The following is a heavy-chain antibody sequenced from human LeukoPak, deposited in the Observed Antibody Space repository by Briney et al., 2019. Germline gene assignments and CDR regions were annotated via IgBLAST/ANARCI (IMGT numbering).Heavy chain of an antibody. CDR1: GYTFTSYY. J-gene: IGHJ4*02. CDR3: ARRGGCISTSCNLVY. D-gene: IGHD2-2*01. V-gene: IGHV1-46*03. CDR2: INPNGGGT. Sequence: GASVKVSCKTSGYTFTSYYMHWMRQAPGQGFEWVGMINPNGGGTSSAQKFQGRVTLTRDTSTSTVYMDLSSLRSEDTAIYYCARRGGCISTSCNLVYWGQGTLVTVSS.